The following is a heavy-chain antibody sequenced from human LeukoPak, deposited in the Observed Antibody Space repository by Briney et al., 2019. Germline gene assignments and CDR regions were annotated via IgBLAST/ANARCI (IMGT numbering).Heavy chain of an antibody. CDR2: VRNDGGDK. J-gene: IGHJ4*02. CDR3: AKHYYGSGSQKYYFDY. V-gene: IGHV3-30*02. D-gene: IGHD3-10*01. Sequence: GGSLRLSCAASGFIFSDYGMHWVRQAPGKGLEWVTMVRNDGGDKYYADPVRGRFTISRDNSKNTLYLQMNSLRPEDTAVYYCAKHYYGSGSQKYYFDYWGQGTLVTVSS. CDR1: GFIFSDYG.